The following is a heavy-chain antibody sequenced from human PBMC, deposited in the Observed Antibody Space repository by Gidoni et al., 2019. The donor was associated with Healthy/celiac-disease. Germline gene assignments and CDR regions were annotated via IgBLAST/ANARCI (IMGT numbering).Heavy chain of an antibody. CDR2: IYSGGST. J-gene: IGHJ4*02. D-gene: IGHD3-10*01. V-gene: IGHV3-53*01. CDR3: AIGYGSGSYLSFDY. Sequence: LEWVSVIYSGGSTYYADSVKGRFTISRDNSKNTLYLQMNSLRAEDTAVYYGAIGYGSGSYLSFDYWGQGTLVTVSS.